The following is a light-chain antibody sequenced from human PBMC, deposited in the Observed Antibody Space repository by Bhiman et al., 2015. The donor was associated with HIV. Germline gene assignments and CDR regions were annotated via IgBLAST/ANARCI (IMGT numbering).Light chain of an antibody. CDR2: GNS. J-gene: IGLJ2*01. V-gene: IGLV1-40*01. Sequence: QSLLTQPPSVSAAPGQKVTISCSGSSSNIGNNYVSWYQQLPGAAPKLLIYGNSNRPSGVPDRFSGSKSGTSASLAITGLQAEDEADYYCQSYDSGLSGSAFGGGTKLTVL. CDR1: SSNIGNNY. CDR3: QSYDSGLSGSA.